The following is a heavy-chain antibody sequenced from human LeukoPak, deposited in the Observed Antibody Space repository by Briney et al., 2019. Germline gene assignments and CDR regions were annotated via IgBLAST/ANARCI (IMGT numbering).Heavy chain of an antibody. Sequence: PGGSLRLSCAASGFTFSNAWMNWVRQAPGEGLEWIGEINHSGSTNYNPSLKSRVTISVDTSKNQFSLKLSSVTAADTAVYYCASGATAVVPAAIWEPSINWFDPWGQGTLVTVSS. CDR3: ASGATAVVPAAIWEPSINWFDP. V-gene: IGHV4-34*01. CDR1: GFTFSNAW. CDR2: INHSGST. J-gene: IGHJ5*02. D-gene: IGHD2-2*01.